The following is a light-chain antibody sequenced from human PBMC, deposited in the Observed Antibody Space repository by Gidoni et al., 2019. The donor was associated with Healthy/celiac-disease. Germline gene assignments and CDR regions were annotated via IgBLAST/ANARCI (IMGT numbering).Light chain of an antibody. CDR2: AAS. V-gene: IGKV1-39*01. Sequence: DIQMTQSPSSLSASVGDRVTITCRASQSISNYLNWYQQKPGKAPNLLIYAASSLQSGVPSRFSGSESGTDFTLTIGSLQPEDFATYYCQQSYSTLITFGQGTRLEIK. CDR1: QSISNY. CDR3: QQSYSTLIT. J-gene: IGKJ5*01.